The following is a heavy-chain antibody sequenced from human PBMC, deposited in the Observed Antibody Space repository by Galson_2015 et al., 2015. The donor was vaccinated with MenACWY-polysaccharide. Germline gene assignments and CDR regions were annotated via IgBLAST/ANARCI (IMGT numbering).Heavy chain of an antibody. V-gene: IGHV1-8*01. Sequence: SVKVSCKASGYTFSSYDINWVRQTPGQGLEWMGWMNPNSGNTGYAQKFQGRVTMTRNTSISIAYMELSSLRSEDTAVYYCARGGKYYYDSSGYLNWFDPWGQGTLVTASS. D-gene: IGHD3-22*01. CDR3: ARGGKYYYDSSGYLNWFDP. J-gene: IGHJ5*02. CDR1: GYTFSSYD. CDR2: MNPNSGNT.